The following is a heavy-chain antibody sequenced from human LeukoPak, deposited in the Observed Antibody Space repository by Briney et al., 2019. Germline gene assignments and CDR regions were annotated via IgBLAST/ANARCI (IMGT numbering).Heavy chain of an antibody. V-gene: IGHV3-7*01. D-gene: IGHD3-22*01. CDR2: INQGGSEK. CDR3: VRIYDNSGYYDY. Sequence: GGSLRLSCAASGFTFSSYDMHWVRQAPGKGLEWVANINQGGSEKYYVDSVKGRFTISRDNAKNSLYLQMNSLRAEDTAVYYCVRIYDNSGYYDYWGQGTLVTVSS. CDR1: GFTFSSYD. J-gene: IGHJ4*02.